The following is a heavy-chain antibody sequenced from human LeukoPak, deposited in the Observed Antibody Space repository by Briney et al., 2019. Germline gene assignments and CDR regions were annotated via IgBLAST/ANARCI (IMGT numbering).Heavy chain of an antibody. CDR1: GYTFTSYY. CDR3: ARDFLSYYYGSGSYYNDY. V-gene: IGHV1-46*01. D-gene: IGHD3-10*01. J-gene: IGHJ4*02. Sequence: ASVKVSCKASGYTFTSYYMHWVRRAPGQGLEWMGIINPSGGSTSYAQKFQGRVTMTRDTSTSTVYMELSSLRSDDTAVYYCARDFLSYYYGSGSYYNDYWGQGTLVTVSS. CDR2: INPSGGST.